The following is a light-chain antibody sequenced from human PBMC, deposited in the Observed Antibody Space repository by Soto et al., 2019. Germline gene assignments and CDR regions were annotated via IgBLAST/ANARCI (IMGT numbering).Light chain of an antibody. CDR1: QYMSNY. V-gene: IGKV1-33*01. CDR2: DAS. J-gene: IGKJ4*01. CDR3: QQFDSFFGA. Sequence: DIQMTQSPSSLSASVGDRVTITCRASQYMSNYVNWYQQKPGKAPKLLIYDASNLETGVPSRFSGSGFWTDFTFTIASLQPEDIATYYGQQFDSFFGAFGGGTKVEIK.